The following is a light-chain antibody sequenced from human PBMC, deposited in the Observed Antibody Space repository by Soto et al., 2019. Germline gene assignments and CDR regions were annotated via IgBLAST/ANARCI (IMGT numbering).Light chain of an antibody. CDR2: EVS. J-gene: IGLJ1*01. CDR3: SSYVTDSTYV. V-gene: IGLV2-14*01. Sequence: QSVLTQPASVSGSPGQSITISCTGTSSDVGGYNYVSWHQHHPGKAPKLMIYEVSNRPSGVSYRFSGSKSGNTASLTISGLQAEDEADYYCSSYVTDSTYVFGTGTKVTVL. CDR1: SSDVGGYNY.